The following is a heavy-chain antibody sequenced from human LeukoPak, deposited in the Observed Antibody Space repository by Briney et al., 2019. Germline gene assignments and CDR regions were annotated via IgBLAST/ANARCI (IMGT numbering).Heavy chain of an antibody. CDR1: GFTFSVYG. CDR3: ARDVSPYGSGSYFDY. D-gene: IGHD3-10*01. Sequence: GGSLRLSCAASGFTFSVYGMHWVRQAPGKGLEWVAVIWFDGSNKYYADSVKGRFTISRDNSKNTLYLQMNSLRADDTAVYYCARDVSPYGSGSYFDYWGQGTLVTVSS. CDR2: IWFDGSNK. J-gene: IGHJ4*02. V-gene: IGHV3-33*01.